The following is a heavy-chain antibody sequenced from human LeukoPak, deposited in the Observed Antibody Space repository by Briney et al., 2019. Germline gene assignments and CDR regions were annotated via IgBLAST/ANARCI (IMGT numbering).Heavy chain of an antibody. V-gene: IGHV4-59*01. CDR2: ISYSGST. Sequence: PSETLSLTCTVSGGSISAYYWSWIRQPPAKGLEWIGYISYSGSTKYNPSLKSRVTISVDTSKNQFSLKLRSVTAADTAVYYCARYGMATIQFFDYWGQGTLFTVSS. CDR1: GGSISAYY. CDR3: ARYGMATIQFFDY. D-gene: IGHD5-24*01. J-gene: IGHJ4*02.